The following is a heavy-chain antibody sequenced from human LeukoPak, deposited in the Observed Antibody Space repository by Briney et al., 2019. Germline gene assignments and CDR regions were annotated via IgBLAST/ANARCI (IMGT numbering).Heavy chain of an antibody. J-gene: IGHJ4*02. V-gene: IGHV1-2*02. CDR3: ASDHDYGDHSWVYYFDY. CDR2: INPNSGGT. Sequence: ASVKVSCKASGYTFTDYYMHWVRQAPGQGLEWMGWINPNSGGTNYAQKFQGRVTMTRDTSISTAYMELSRLGSDDTAVYYCASDHDYGDHSWVYYFDYWGQGTLVTVSS. D-gene: IGHD4-17*01. CDR1: GYTFTDYY.